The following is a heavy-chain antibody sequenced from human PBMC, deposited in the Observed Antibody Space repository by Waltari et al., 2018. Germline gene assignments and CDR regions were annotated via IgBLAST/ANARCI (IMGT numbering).Heavy chain of an antibody. V-gene: IGHV3-23*01. Sequence: EVQLLESGGGLVQPGGSLRLSCAASGFTFSSYAMRWVRQAPGKGLEWVSGISGSGGSTYYADSVKGRFTISRDNPKKTLYLQMNSLRAEDTALYHCAKSRSKEGGTYYLDYWGQGTLVTVSS. CDR3: AKSRSKEGGTYYLDY. CDR1: GFTFSSYA. CDR2: ISGSGGST. D-gene: IGHD1-1*01. J-gene: IGHJ4*02.